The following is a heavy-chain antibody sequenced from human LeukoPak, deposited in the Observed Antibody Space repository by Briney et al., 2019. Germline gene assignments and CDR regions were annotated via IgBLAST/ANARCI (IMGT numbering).Heavy chain of an antibody. D-gene: IGHD1-1*01. Sequence: SETLSLTCTVSGGSISSYYWSWIRQPPGKGLEWIGYIYYSGSTNYNPSLKSRVTISVDTSKNQFSLKLSSVTAADTAVYYCARPGTGKRVAVFEYWGQGTLVTVSS. V-gene: IGHV4-59*08. CDR2: IYYSGST. CDR3: ARPGTGKRVAVFEY. J-gene: IGHJ4*02. CDR1: GGSISSYY.